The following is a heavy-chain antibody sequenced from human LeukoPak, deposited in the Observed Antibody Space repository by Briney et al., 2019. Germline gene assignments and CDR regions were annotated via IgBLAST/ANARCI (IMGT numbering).Heavy chain of an antibody. Sequence: SETLSLTCTVSGGFISSYYWSWIRQPPGKGLEWIGYIYYSGSTNYNPSLKSRVTISVDTSKNQFSLKLSSVTAADTAVYYCARGYDDILTGWHMVDYYYYYMDVWGKGTTVTVSS. CDR2: IYYSGST. J-gene: IGHJ6*03. D-gene: IGHD3-9*01. V-gene: IGHV4-59*01. CDR1: GGFISSYY. CDR3: ARGYDDILTGWHMVDYYYYYMDV.